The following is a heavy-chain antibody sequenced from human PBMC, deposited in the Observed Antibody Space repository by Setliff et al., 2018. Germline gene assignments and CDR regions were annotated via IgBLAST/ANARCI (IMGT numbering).Heavy chain of an antibody. CDR2: INPNNGDT. V-gene: IGHV1-2*02. J-gene: IGHJ4*02. CDR1: GATFSSYG. CDR3: ARQPMDTIMVTFDY. Sequence: GASVKVSCKASGATFSSYGISWVRQAPGQGLEWMGWINPNNGDTKSAQKFQGRLTMTRDTSISTAYMELSSLRSDDTAVYYCARQPMDTIMVTFDYWGQGILVTVSS. D-gene: IGHD5-12*01.